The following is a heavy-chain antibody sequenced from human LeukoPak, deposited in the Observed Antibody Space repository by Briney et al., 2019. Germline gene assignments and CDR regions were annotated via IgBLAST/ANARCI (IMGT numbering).Heavy chain of an antibody. D-gene: IGHD3-22*01. CDR3: ARLTYYYDSSGYAYNWFDP. Sequence: SETLSLTCTVSGGSISSYYWSWIRQPPGKGLEWIGYIYYSGSTNYNPSLKSRVTISVDTPKNQFPLKLSSVTAADTAVYYCARLTYYYDSSGYAYNWFDPWGQGTLVTVSS. V-gene: IGHV4-59*01. CDR2: IYYSGST. CDR1: GGSISSYY. J-gene: IGHJ5*02.